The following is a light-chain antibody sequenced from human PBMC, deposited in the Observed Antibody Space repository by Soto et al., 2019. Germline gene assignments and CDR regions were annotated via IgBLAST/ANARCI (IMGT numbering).Light chain of an antibody. CDR2: DAS. J-gene: IGKJ2*01. CDR1: QSVSSY. V-gene: IGKV3-11*01. Sequence: EIVLTQSPAPLSLSPGERATLSCRASQSVSSYLAWYQQKPGQSPRLLIDDASNRATGIPARFSGSGSGTDFTLTISSLEPEDFAVYYCQQRSNWPLGYTFGQGTKLEI. CDR3: QQRSNWPLGYT.